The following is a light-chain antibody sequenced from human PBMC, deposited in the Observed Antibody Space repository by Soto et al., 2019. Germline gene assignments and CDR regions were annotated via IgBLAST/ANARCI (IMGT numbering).Light chain of an antibody. CDR1: QSVTSSY. CDR2: DAS. CDR3: QQYGSSPRT. J-gene: IGKJ1*01. Sequence: EIVLTQSPGTLSLSPGERATLSCRASQSVTSSYLAWYQQKPGQAPRLLIYDASSRATGIPDRFSGSGSATDVTLTISRLEPEDFAVYYCQQYGSSPRTFGQETKVEIK. V-gene: IGKV3-20*01.